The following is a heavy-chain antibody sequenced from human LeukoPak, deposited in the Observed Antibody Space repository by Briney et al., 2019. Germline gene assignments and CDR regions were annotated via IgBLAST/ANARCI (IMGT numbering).Heavy chain of an antibody. CDR1: GFTFSSYA. V-gene: IGHV3-23*01. CDR3: ARDPRGITALVDYFDY. J-gene: IGHJ4*02. Sequence: GGSLRLSCAASGFTFSSYAMSWVRQAPGKGLEWVSAISGSGDFAYYADSVKGRFTISRDNAKNSLYLQMSSLRVEDTAVYYCARDPRGITALVDYFDYWGQGTLVTVSS. D-gene: IGHD5-18*01. CDR2: ISGSGDFA.